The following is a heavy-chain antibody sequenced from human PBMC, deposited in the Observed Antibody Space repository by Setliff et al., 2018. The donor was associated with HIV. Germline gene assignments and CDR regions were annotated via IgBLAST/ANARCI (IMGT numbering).Heavy chain of an antibody. V-gene: IGHV4-61*02. J-gene: IGHJ1*01. CDR2: IYTSGCT. Sequence: PSETLSLTCTVSGGSISSGSYYWSWIRQPAGKGLEWIGRIYTSGCTNYNPSLKSRVTISVDTSKNQFSLKLSSVTAADTAVYYCARWGEAADFQHWGQGTLVTVS. D-gene: IGHD2-15*01. CDR3: ARWGEAADFQH. CDR1: GGSISSGSYY.